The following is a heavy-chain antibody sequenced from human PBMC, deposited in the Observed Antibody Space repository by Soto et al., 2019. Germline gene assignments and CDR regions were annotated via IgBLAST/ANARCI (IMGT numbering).Heavy chain of an antibody. CDR1: GFTFSSYY. D-gene: IGHD4-17*01. V-gene: IGHV3-74*01. CDR3: ARGFYGDPPALDY. CDR2: IKTDGSFS. Sequence: VQLVESGGGLVQPGGSLRLSCAASGFTFSSYYMHWVRQAPGKGLVWISRIKTDGSFSSYADSVKGRFTISRDNARNTLFLQMNSLSDDDTAVYYCARGFYGDPPALDYWGQGTLVSVSS. J-gene: IGHJ4*02.